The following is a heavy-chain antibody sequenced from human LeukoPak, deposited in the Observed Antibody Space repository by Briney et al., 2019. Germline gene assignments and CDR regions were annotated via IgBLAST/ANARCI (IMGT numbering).Heavy chain of an antibody. J-gene: IGHJ4*02. CDR2: IDPNSGDT. CDR1: GYTFTGYY. CDR3: ARGDIGSVDY. Sequence: ASVKASCKASGYTFTGYYMHWVRQAPGQGLEWMGWIDPNSGDTNYAQKFQGRVTMTRDTSISTAYMELSRLRSDDTAVYYCARGDIGSVDYWGQGTLVTVSS. V-gene: IGHV1-2*02. D-gene: IGHD3-16*01.